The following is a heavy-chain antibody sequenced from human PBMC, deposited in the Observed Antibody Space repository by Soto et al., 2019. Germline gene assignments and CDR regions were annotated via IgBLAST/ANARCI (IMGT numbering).Heavy chain of an antibody. J-gene: IGHJ4*02. Sequence: SQTLSLTCAISGDSVSSNSGAWNWIRQSPSRGLEWLGRTYYRSKWYNEYAVSVKGRISINPDTSKNQFSLQLNSVTPEDSAVYYCARPQTVFDYWCQGPQVTVS. CDR1: GDSVSSNSGA. V-gene: IGHV6-1*01. CDR2: TYYRSKWYN. CDR3: ARPQTVFDY. D-gene: IGHD4-4*01.